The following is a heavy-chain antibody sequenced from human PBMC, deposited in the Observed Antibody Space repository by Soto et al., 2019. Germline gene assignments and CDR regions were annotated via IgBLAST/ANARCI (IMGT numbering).Heavy chain of an antibody. Sequence: EVHLVESGGDLLQPGRSLRLSCTTSGFTFGDYSMTWFRQAPGKGLEWVGFIRSKAADGTTEYAASVKGRFTISRDDSKGIAYLQMNSLKTEDTAVYYCTRDRVRTDYWGQGTLVTVSS. CDR3: TRDRVRTDY. D-gene: IGHD3-10*01. CDR2: IRSKAADGTT. J-gene: IGHJ4*02. V-gene: IGHV3-49*03. CDR1: GFTFGDYS.